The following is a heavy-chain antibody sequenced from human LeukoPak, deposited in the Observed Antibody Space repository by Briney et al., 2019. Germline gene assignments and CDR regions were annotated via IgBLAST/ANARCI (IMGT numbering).Heavy chain of an antibody. J-gene: IGHJ4*02. CDR2: INPSGGST. V-gene: IGHV1-46*01. Sequence: ASVKVSCKASGYTSYYMHWVRQAPGQGLEWMGIINPSGGSTTYAQKFQGGVTMTRDTSTSTVYMELSRLRSEDMAVYYCARDRDDDILTGYPDYSFDYWGQGTLVTVSS. D-gene: IGHD3-9*01. CDR3: ARDRDDDILTGYPDYSFDY. CDR1: GYTSYY.